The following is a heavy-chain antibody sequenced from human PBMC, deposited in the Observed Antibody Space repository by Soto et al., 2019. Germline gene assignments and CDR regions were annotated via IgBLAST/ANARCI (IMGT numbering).Heavy chain of an antibody. CDR2: ISYDGSNK. CDR1: GFTFSTYG. CDR3: AKEQQQLVRRYYYGMDV. Sequence: PGGSLRLSCAASGFTFSTYGMHWVRQAPGKGLEWVAVISYDGSNKYYADSVKGRFTISRDNSKNTLYLQMNSLRAEDTAVYYCAKEQQQLVRRYYYGMDVWGQGTTVTVSS. J-gene: IGHJ6*02. D-gene: IGHD6-13*01. V-gene: IGHV3-30*18.